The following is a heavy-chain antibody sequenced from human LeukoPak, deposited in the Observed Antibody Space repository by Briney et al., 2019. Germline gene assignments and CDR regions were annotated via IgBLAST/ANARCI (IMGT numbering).Heavy chain of an antibody. V-gene: IGHV3-30*03. Sequence: GRSLRLSCEVSGLIFNTYGMHWVRQAPGKGLEWVAVIANDGGNKYYGDSVRGRFTISRDNSKNTLYLQMSSLRAEDTAVYFCVRGYSFGPYGMDVWGQGTTVTVSS. CDR1: GLIFNTYG. D-gene: IGHD2-15*01. J-gene: IGHJ6*02. CDR2: IANDGGNK. CDR3: VRGYSFGPYGMDV.